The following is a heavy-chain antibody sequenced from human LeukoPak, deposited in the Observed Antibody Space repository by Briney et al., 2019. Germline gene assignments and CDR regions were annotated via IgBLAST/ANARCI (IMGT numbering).Heavy chain of an antibody. J-gene: IGHJ4*02. V-gene: IGHV3-7*01. Sequence: GGSLRLSCAASGFTFSNYYMSWVRQVPGKGLEWVANIKTDGSDKSYVDSVKGRFTISRDNAENSLYLQLNSLRVDDTAVYFCARDREVGATIHDYWGQGTLVTVSS. D-gene: IGHD1-26*01. CDR3: ARDREVGATIHDY. CDR2: IKTDGSDK. CDR1: GFTFSNYY.